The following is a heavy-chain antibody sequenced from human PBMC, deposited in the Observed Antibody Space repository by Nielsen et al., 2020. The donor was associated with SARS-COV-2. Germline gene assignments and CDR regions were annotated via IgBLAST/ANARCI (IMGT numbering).Heavy chain of an antibody. Sequence: GGSLRLSCAASGFTFSRYWMHWVRQAPGKGLAWVSRIKGDGSSTRYADSVKGRFTISRDNAKNSLYLQMNSLRAEDTAVYYCARGNRDGYKSSGFDYWGQGTLVTVSS. CDR3: ARGNRDGYKSSGFDY. V-gene: IGHV3-74*01. CDR1: GFTFSRYW. CDR2: IKGDGSST. D-gene: IGHD5-24*01. J-gene: IGHJ4*02.